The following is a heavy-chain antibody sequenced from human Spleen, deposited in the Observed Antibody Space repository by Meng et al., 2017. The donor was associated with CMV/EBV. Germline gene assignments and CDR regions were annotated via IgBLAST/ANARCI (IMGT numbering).Heavy chain of an antibody. CDR3: ASHCSSTSCYSY. J-gene: IGHJ4*02. CDR2: ISAYNGNT. Sequence: KASGYTFTSYGISWVRQAPGQGLEWMGWISAYNGNTNYAQKLQGRVTMTTDTSTSTAYMELRSLRSDDTAVYYCASHCSSTSCYSYWGQGTLVTVSS. V-gene: IGHV1-18*01. CDR1: GYTFTSYG. D-gene: IGHD2-2*02.